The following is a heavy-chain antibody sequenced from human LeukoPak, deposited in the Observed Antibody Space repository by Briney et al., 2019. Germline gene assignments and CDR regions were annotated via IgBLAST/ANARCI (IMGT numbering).Heavy chain of an antibody. J-gene: IGHJ4*02. V-gene: IGHV4-39*07. CDR3: ARSFSGDYRTFDY. CDR1: GGSISSSSYY. Sequence: SETLSLTCTVSGGSISSSSYYWGWIRQPPGKGLEWIGSIYYSGSTYYNPSLKSRVTISVDTSKNQFSLKLSSVTAADTAVYYCARSFSGDYRTFDYWGQGTLVTVSS. D-gene: IGHD1-26*01. CDR2: IYYSGST.